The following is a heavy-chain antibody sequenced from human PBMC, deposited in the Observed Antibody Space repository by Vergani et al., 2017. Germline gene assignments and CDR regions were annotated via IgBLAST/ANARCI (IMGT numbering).Heavy chain of an antibody. CDR2: ISGSGGST. V-gene: IGHV3-23*01. Sequence: EVQLLESGGGLVQPGGSLRLSCAASGFTFSSYAMSWVRQAPGKGLEWVSAISGSGGSTYYADSVKGRFTISRDNSKNTLYLQMNSLRAEDTAVSYCAKDPSQQLAPSHFDYWGQGTLVTVSS. CDR1: GFTFSSYA. J-gene: IGHJ4*02. D-gene: IGHD6-13*01. CDR3: AKDPSQQLAPSHFDY.